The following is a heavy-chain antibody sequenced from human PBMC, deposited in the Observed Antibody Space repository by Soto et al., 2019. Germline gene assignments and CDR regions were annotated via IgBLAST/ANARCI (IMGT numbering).Heavy chain of an antibody. J-gene: IGHJ6*02. CDR2: IHYSGSI. D-gene: IGHD2-21*02. Sequence: QVQLQESGPGLVRPSQTLSLTCTVSGGSISTDHYHWTWIRQAPGKGLEWIGYIHYSGSIQFNPSLQSRVSMSVDTSKNLFPLRLSSVTAADTAVYFCAREDDGGDRDYSGLDVWGQGTTVTVSS. CDR1: GGSISTDHYH. V-gene: IGHV4-30-4*01. CDR3: AREDDGGDRDYSGLDV.